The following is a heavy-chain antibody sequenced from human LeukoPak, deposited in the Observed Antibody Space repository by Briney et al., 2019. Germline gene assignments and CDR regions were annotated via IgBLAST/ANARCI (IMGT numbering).Heavy chain of an antibody. V-gene: IGHV3-48*04. J-gene: IGHJ6*02. CDR1: GFTFSSYS. Sequence: GGSLRLSCAASGFTFSSYSMNWVRQAPGKGLEWVSYISSSSSTIYYADSVKGRFTISRDNAKNSLYLQMNSLRAEDTAVYYCAKFISDYYYGMDVWGQGTTVTVSS. CDR3: AKFISDYYYGMDV. CDR2: ISSSSSTI. D-gene: IGHD3-10*01.